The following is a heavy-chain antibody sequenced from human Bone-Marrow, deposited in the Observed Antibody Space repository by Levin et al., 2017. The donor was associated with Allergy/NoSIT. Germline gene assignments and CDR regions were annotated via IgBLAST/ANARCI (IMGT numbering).Heavy chain of an antibody. J-gene: IGHJ3*02. CDR2: ISGSGGST. CDR1: GFTFSSYA. CDR3: AKEETTVRQNDAFDI. V-gene: IGHV3-23*01. Sequence: GESLKISCAASGFTFSSYAMSWVRQAPGKGLEWVSAISGSGGSTYYADSVKGRFTISRDNSKNTLYLQMNSPRAEDTAVYYCAKEETTVRQNDAFDIWGQGTMVTVSS. D-gene: IGHD4-17*01.